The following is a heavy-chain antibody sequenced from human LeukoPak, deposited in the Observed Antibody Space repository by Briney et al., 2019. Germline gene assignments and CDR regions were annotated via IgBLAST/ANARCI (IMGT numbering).Heavy chain of an antibody. CDR1: GFTFSSYS. V-gene: IGHV3-21*01. CDR3: ARDGWELLRGFFDY. Sequence: GGSLRLSCAASGFTFSSYSMNWVRQAPGKGLEWVSSISSSSYIYYADSVKGRFTISRDNAKNSLYLQMNSLRAEDTAVYYCARDGWELLRGFFDYWGQGTLVTVSS. J-gene: IGHJ4*02. CDR2: ISSSSYI. D-gene: IGHD1-26*01.